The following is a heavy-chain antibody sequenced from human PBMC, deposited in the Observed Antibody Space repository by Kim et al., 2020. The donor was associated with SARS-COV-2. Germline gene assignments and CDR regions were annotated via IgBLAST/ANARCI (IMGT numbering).Heavy chain of an antibody. CDR3: ARDLGPAYYYDSSGSN. J-gene: IGHJ4*02. D-gene: IGHD3-22*01. V-gene: IGHV3-48*02. Sequence: SVKCRLTISRDNAKNSLYLQMNSLRDEDTAVYYCARDLGPAYYYDSSGSNWGQGTLVTVSS.